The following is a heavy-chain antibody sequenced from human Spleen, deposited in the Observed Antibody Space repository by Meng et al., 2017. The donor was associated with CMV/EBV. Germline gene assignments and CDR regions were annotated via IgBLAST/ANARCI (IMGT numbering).Heavy chain of an antibody. D-gene: IGHD3-22*01. J-gene: IGHJ4*02. V-gene: IGHV3-20*04. CDR1: GFTFSSFG. CDR2: INWSGGSP. Sequence: GESLKISCAASGFTFSSFGMNWVRQAPGKGLEWVSSINWSGGSPDYADSVKGRFTISRDNAKKSLFLQMNSMRVEDTAFYYCARGGYDRSGYYPPFDYWGQGTLVTVSS. CDR3: ARGGYDRSGYYPPFDY.